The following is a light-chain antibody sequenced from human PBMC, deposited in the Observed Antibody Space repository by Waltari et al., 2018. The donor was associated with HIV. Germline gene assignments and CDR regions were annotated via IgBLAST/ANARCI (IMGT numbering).Light chain of an antibody. J-gene: IGLJ3*02. Sequence: QSALTQPPSASGSPGQSVTISCSGTRTDVGNYNYVSWYQQHPGKAPKLIIYEVNKRPPGVPDRFSGSKSGNTASLTVSGLQADDEGHYYCSSYSGINDVGVFGGGTKLTVL. CDR1: RTDVGNYNY. V-gene: IGLV2-8*01. CDR3: SSYSGINDVGV. CDR2: EVN.